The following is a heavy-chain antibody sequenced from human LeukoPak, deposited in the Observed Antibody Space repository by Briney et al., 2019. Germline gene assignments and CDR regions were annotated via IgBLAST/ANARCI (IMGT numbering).Heavy chain of an antibody. D-gene: IGHD3-22*01. CDR2: IKQDGSEK. V-gene: IGHV3-7*03. CDR3: AKDSSYYYDSSGYY. J-gene: IGHJ4*02. CDR1: GFTFSSYW. Sequence: GGSLRLSCAASGFTFSSYWMSWVRQAPGKGLEWVANIKQDGSEKYYVDSVKGRFTISRDNAKNSLYLQMNSLRAEDTAVYYCAKDSSYYYDSSGYYWGQGTLVTVSS.